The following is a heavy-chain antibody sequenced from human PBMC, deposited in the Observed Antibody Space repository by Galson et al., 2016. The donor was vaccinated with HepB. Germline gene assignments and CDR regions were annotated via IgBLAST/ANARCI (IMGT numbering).Heavy chain of an antibody. CDR3: ARDYDSSVLGFDY. Sequence: SVKVSCKASGDTFSSYAISWVRQAPGQGLEWMGGIIPILGIATYAQKFQGRVTITADKSTSAAYMELSSLRSEDTAVYFCARDYDSSVLGFDYWGQGTLVTVSS. CDR1: GDTFSSYA. J-gene: IGHJ4*02. V-gene: IGHV1-69*10. CDR2: IIPILGIA. D-gene: IGHD3-22*01.